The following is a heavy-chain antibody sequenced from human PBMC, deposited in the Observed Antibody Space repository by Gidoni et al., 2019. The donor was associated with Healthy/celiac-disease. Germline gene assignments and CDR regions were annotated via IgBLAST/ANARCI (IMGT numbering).Heavy chain of an antibody. CDR1: GFTFSSYA. CDR3: AKDKSTYYDFWSGYSYYGMDV. V-gene: IGHV3-23*01. CDR2: ISGSGGST. D-gene: IGHD3-3*01. J-gene: IGHJ6*02. Sequence: EVQLLESGGGVVQPGGSLRLSCAASGFTFSSYAMSWVRQPPGKGLEWVSAISGSGGSTYYADSVKGRFTISRDNSKNTLYLQMNSLRAEDTAVYYCAKDKSTYYDFWSGYSYYGMDVWGQGTTVTVSS.